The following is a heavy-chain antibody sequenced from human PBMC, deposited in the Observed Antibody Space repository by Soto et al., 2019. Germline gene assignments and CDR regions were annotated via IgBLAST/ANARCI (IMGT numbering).Heavy chain of an antibody. CDR3: ARGGEDIVVVPAATPLYYYMAV. J-gene: IGHJ6*03. CDR1: GFTFSSYG. CDR2: IWYDGSNN. Sequence: QVQLVESGGGVVQPGRSLRLSCAASGFTFSSYGMHWLRQAPGKGLEWVAGIWYDGSNNDYADSVKGRFTISRDNSKNTRYLQMNGLRAEYTAVYYCARGGEDIVVVPAATPLYYYMAVWGKGTTVTVSS. V-gene: IGHV3-33*01. D-gene: IGHD2-2*01.